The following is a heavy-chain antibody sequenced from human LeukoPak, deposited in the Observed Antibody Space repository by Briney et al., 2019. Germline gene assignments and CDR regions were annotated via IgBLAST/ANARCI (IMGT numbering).Heavy chain of an antibody. V-gene: IGHV4-59*11. CDR1: GGSISRHY. CDR2: IYYSGSN. Sequence: TPSETLSLPCTVSGGSISRHYWSWIRQPPGKGLECIGYIYYSGSNNYNPSLKSRVTLSVDTSKTQFSLKLSSVTAADTAVYYCAREGWAWDTAMVNYYYYMDVWGKGTTVTVSS. J-gene: IGHJ6*03. D-gene: IGHD5-18*01. CDR3: AREGWAWDTAMVNYYYYMDV.